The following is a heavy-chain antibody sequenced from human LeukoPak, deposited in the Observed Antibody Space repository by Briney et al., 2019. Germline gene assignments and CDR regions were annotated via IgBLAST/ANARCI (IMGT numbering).Heavy chain of an antibody. CDR1: GYTFTSYG. CDR2: ISAYNGNT. V-gene: IGHV1-18*01. CDR3: ARRDYYDSSGYYPI. Sequence: ASVKVSWKASGYTFTSYGISLVRQSPGQGLELIVSISAYNGNTNYAQKLQGRVTMTTDTSTSTAYMELRSLRSDDTAVYYCARRDYYDSSGYYPIWGQGTLVTVSS. D-gene: IGHD3-22*01. J-gene: IGHJ4*02.